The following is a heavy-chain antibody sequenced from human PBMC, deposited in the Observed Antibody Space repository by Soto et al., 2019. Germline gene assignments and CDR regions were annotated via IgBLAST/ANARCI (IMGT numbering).Heavy chain of an antibody. CDR1: GCTFTDYY. Sequence: ASVKVSSKDSGCTFTDYYMEWVRQAPGQGLEWRGWINLKSGDTKFAQQLQGRVTMTMETSITTAXIHLTRLRLDDTTVYFCTWSGPPFNWFHLGSQG. V-gene: IGHV1-2*02. J-gene: IGHJ5*02. CDR2: INLKSGDT. D-gene: IGHD2-8*02. CDR3: TWSGPPFNWFHL.